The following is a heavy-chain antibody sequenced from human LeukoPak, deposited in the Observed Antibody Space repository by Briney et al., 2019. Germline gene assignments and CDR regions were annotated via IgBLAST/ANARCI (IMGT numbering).Heavy chain of an antibody. Sequence: PSETLSLTCAVYGGSFSGYYWSWIRQPPGKGLEWIGEINHSGSTNYNPSLKSRVTISVDTSKNQLSLKLSSVTAADTAVYYCARGGTGGSGSYYTKYYYYYGMDVWGKGTTVTVSS. J-gene: IGHJ6*04. V-gene: IGHV4-34*01. CDR3: ARGGTGGSGSYYTKYYYYYGMDV. CDR1: GGSFSGYY. CDR2: INHSGST. D-gene: IGHD3-10*01.